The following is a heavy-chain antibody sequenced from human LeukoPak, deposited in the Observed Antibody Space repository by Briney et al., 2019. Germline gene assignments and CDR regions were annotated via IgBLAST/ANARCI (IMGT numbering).Heavy chain of an antibody. V-gene: IGHV1-69*05. CDR1: GGTFSTYA. CDR3: ASEENWFDP. J-gene: IGHJ5*02. Sequence: SVKVSCKPPGGTFSTYAISWVRQAPGQGLEWMGRLIPIFGTVNYAQNFQGRVTITTDESTSTAYMELSSLRSEDTAVYYCASEENWFDPWGQGTLVTVSS. CDR2: LIPIFGTV.